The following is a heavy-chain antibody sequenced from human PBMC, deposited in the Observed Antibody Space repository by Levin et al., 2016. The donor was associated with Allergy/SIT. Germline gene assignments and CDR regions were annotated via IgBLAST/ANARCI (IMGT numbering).Heavy chain of an antibody. CDR3: ARAGFLVRDYFDY. Sequence: GESLKISCAASGFTFSSYWMSWVRQAPGKGLEWVANIKQDGSEKYYVDSVKGRLTISRDNAKNSLYLQMNSLRAEDTAVYYCARAGFLVRDYFDYWGQGTLVTVSS. CDR2: IKQDGSEK. J-gene: IGHJ4*02. D-gene: IGHD6-13*01. CDR1: GFTFSSYW. V-gene: IGHV3-7*01.